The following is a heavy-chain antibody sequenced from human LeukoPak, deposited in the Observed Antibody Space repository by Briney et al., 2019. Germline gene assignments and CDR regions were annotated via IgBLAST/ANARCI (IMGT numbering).Heavy chain of an antibody. J-gene: IGHJ5*02. CDR3: ARVKWLRKENWFDP. Sequence: SETLSLTCTVSGGSISSYYWSWIRQPPGKGLEWIGYIYYSGSTNYNPSLKSRVTISVDTSKNQFSLKLSSVTAADTAVYYCARVKWLRKENWFDPWGQGTLVTVSS. V-gene: IGHV4-59*01. CDR1: GGSISSYY. D-gene: IGHD5-12*01. CDR2: IYYSGST.